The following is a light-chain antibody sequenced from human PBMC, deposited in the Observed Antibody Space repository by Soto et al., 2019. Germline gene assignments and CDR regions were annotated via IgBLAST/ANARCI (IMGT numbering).Light chain of an antibody. CDR2: EVN. CDR1: SSDVGRYKF. V-gene: IGLV2-14*01. Sequence: QSVLTQPASVSGSPGQSITISCTGTSSDVGRYKFVSWYQQQPDKAPKLIIYEVNFQPSGVSDRFSGSRSGNTASLTISGLQTEDEADYYCSSYTGSSTHVFGSGTKLTVL. J-gene: IGLJ1*01. CDR3: SSYTGSSTHV.